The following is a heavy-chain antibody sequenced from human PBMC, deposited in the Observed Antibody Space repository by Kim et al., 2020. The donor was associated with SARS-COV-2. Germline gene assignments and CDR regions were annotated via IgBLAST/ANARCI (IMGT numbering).Heavy chain of an antibody. Sequence: KDRFTISRDNSKNSLYLQMNSLRTEDTALYYCAKDLPSYDFWSGYKLFDYWGQGTLVTVSS. J-gene: IGHJ4*02. V-gene: IGHV3-43*01. D-gene: IGHD3-3*01. CDR3: AKDLPSYDFWSGYKLFDY.